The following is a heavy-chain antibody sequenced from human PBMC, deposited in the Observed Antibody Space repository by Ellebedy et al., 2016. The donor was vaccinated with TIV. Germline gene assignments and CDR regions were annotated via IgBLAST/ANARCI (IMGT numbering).Heavy chain of an antibody. CDR3: ARVRYCSSTSCYYYYYYMDV. Sequence: ASVKVSXKASGYTFTSYGISWVRQAPGQGLEWMGWISAYNGNTNYAQKLQGRVTMTTDTSTSTAYMELRSLRSDDTAVYYCARVRYCSSTSCYYYYYYMDVWGKGTTVTVSS. J-gene: IGHJ6*03. D-gene: IGHD2-2*01. CDR1: GYTFTSYG. V-gene: IGHV1-18*01. CDR2: ISAYNGNT.